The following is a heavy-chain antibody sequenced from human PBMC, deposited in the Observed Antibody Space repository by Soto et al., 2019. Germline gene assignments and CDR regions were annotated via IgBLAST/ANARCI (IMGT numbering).Heavy chain of an antibody. D-gene: IGHD6-13*01. CDR3: GRYRGAADMSDFDY. CDR1: GFTFGGYA. V-gene: IGHV3-49*03. J-gene: IGHJ4*02. Sequence: GGSLRLSCTVSGFTFGGYALSWIRQAPGKGLEWVGSIRSKAYSRTTEYAASVRGRFTISRDDSNSVAYLELSSLKTEDTSGYYCGRYRGAADMSDFDYCGQGTLVTVS. CDR2: IRSKAYSRTT.